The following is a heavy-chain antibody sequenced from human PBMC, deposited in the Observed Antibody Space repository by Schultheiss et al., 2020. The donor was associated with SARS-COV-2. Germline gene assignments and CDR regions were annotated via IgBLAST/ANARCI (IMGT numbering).Heavy chain of an antibody. CDR3: ARDGDIVVVPAAMDPNYYFYYMDV. CDR2: ISGSGGST. CDR1: GFTFSSYA. D-gene: IGHD2-2*01. V-gene: IGHV3-23*01. J-gene: IGHJ6*03. Sequence: GGSLRLSCAASGFTFSSYAMSWVRQAPGKGLEWVSAISGSGGSTYYADSVKGRFTISRDNSKKTLFLQMNSLRAEDTAVYYCARDGDIVVVPAAMDPNYYFYYMDVWGKGTTVTVSS.